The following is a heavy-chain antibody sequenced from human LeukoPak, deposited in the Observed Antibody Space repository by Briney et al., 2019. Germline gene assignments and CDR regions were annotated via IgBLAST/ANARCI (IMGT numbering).Heavy chain of an antibody. Sequence: GGSLRLSXAASGFTFSDYYMSWIRQAPGKGLEWVSYISSSGSTIYYADSVKGRFTISRDNAKNSLYLQMNSLRAEDTAVYYCARVAYDILTGYRYDYWGQGTLVTVSS. J-gene: IGHJ4*02. V-gene: IGHV3-11*04. CDR3: ARVAYDILTGYRYDY. CDR1: GFTFSDYY. CDR2: ISSSGSTI. D-gene: IGHD3-9*01.